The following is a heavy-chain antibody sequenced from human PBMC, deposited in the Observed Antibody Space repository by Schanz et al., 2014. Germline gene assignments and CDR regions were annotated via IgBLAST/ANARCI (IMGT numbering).Heavy chain of an antibody. D-gene: IGHD5-18*01. CDR2: ISYDGSDK. Sequence: QVQLVESGGGVVQPGRSLRLSCAASGFTFSNYGLVWVRQAPGKGLEWLAVISYDGSDKFHADSVKGRFTISRDNAKNSLYLQMNSLRAEDTAVYYCARGTDTAMEHRPFDYWGQGTLVTVSS. CDR3: ARGTDTAMEHRPFDY. CDR1: GFTFSNYG. J-gene: IGHJ4*02. V-gene: IGHV3-30*03.